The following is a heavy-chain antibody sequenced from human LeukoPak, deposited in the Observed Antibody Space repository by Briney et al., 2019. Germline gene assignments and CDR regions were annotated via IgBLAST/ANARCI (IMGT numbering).Heavy chain of an antibody. CDR2: IYDSGST. Sequence: PSETLSLTCTVSDGSIGSYYWSWIRQPPGKGLEWIGHIYDSGSTNYNPSLKSRVTISVDTSKNQFSLKLSSVTAADTAVYYCAREFSWSGFFDYWGQGTLVTVSS. V-gene: IGHV4-59*01. J-gene: IGHJ4*02. CDR3: AREFSWSGFFDY. CDR1: DGSIGSYY. D-gene: IGHD3-3*01.